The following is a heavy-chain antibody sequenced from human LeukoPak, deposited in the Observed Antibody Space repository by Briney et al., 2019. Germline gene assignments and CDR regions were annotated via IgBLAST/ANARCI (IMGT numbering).Heavy chain of an antibody. CDR1: GFTFSTYP. CDR2: IGDSEGRI. V-gene: IGHV3-23*01. D-gene: IGHD2-15*01. Sequence: GGSLRLSCAVSGFTFSTYPMLWLRQSPGKALEWVSLIGDSEGRIHYVELVKGRFTISRDNCQNTVYLQLGSLRVEDTAGYYCGKTTVGYSSGRYPGWPVDYWGQGALVTVSS. CDR3: GKTTVGYSSGRYPGWPVDY. J-gene: IGHJ4*02.